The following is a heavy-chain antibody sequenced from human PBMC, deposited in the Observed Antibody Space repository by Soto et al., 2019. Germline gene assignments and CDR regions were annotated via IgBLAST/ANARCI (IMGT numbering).Heavy chain of an antibody. CDR3: ARRYSSAFDI. J-gene: IGHJ3*02. CDR2: IYYSGST. Sequence: LSDTCSVAEECSSSYYWSRFRQHPGKGLEWIGYIYYSGSTNYNPSLESRVTISVDTSKNQFSLKLSSVTAADTAVYYCARRYSSAFDIWGQGTMVTVSS. CDR1: EECSSSYY. D-gene: IGHD6-13*01. V-gene: IGHV4-59*08.